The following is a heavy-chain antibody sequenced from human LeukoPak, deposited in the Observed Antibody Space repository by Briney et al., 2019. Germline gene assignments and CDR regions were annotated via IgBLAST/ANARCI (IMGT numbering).Heavy chain of an antibody. Sequence: ASVKVSCKASGYTFTGYHMHWVRQAPGQGLEWMGIINPSGGSTSYAQKFQGRVTMTRDTSTSTVYMELSSLRSEDTAVYYCARGLKPPWDSTDYHDWGQGTLVTVSS. J-gene: IGHJ4*02. CDR3: ARGLKPPWDSTDYHD. CDR2: INPSGGST. D-gene: IGHD5-12*01. V-gene: IGHV1-46*01. CDR1: GYTFTGYH.